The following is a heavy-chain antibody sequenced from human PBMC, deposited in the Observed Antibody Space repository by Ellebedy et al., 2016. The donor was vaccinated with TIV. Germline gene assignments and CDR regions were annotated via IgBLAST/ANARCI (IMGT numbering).Heavy chain of an antibody. J-gene: IGHJ4*02. Sequence: GGSLRLXCAASGFTFSSYSMNWARQAPGKGLEWVSSISSSSSYIYYADSVKGRFTISRDNAKNSLYLQMDSLRAEDTAVYYCARGPSFDYWGQGTLVTVSS. V-gene: IGHV3-21*01. CDR3: ARGPSFDY. CDR2: ISSSSSYI. CDR1: GFTFSSYS.